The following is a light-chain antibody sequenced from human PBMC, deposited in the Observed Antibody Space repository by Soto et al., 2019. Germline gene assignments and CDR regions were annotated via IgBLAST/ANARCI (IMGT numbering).Light chain of an antibody. V-gene: IGKV1-39*01. CDR3: QQSYGPPLT. CDR1: QTISSY. J-gene: IGKJ3*01. CDR2: AAS. Sequence: DIQMTQPPSSLSASVGDRVTITCRASQTISSYLNWYQQKPGKAPNLLIYAASSLQSGVPSRFSGSGSGTDFTLTISSLQPEDFATYYCQQSYGPPLTFGPGTKVDFK.